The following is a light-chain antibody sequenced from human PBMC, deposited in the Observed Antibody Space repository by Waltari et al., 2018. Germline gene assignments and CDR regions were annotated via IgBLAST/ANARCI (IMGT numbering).Light chain of an antibody. J-gene: IGLJ1*01. Sequence: SYVLTQPPSVSVAPGKTASINCGGNNIESKSVQWYQQKPGQAPILVISYDSDRPSGIPERFSGSNSGNTATLTISRVEAGDEADYYCQVWDANTDPGVFGTGTEVTVL. CDR3: QVWDANTDPGV. V-gene: IGLV3-21*04. CDR2: YDS. CDR1: NIESKS.